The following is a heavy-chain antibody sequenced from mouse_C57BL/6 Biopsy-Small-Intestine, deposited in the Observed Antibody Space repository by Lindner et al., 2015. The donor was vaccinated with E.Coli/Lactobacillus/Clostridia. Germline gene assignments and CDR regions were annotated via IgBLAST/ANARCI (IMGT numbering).Heavy chain of an antibody. D-gene: IGHD1-1*02. CDR1: GYTFTNYW. V-gene: IGHV1-63*01. CDR2: IYPGGGYT. J-gene: IGHJ2*01. CDR3: ARGWPLDY. Sequence: VQLQESGPELVRPGTSVKMSCKASGYTFTNYWIGWAKQRPGHGLEWIGDIYPGGGYTNYNEKFKGKATLTADKSSSTAYMQFSSLTSEDSAIYYCARGWPLDYWGQGTTLTVSS.